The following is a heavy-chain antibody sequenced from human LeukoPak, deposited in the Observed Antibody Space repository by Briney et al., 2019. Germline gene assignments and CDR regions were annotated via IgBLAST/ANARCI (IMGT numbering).Heavy chain of an antibody. D-gene: IGHD3-16*01. Sequence: SQALSLTCGISGDSVSTNNGAWNWIRQSPSRGLEWLGRTYHRSKWYNDYAVSVKSRISINADTSKNQFSLQLNSVTPEDTAVYYCARGIQYNYGLFDYWGQGTQVTVSS. CDR2: TYHRSKWYN. V-gene: IGHV6-1*01. J-gene: IGHJ4*02. CDR3: ARGIQYNYGLFDY. CDR1: GDSVSTNNGA.